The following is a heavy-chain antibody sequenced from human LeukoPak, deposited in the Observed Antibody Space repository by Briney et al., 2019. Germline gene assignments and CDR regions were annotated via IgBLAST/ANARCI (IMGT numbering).Heavy chain of an antibody. CDR3: AKATGVGAIGPFGY. J-gene: IGHJ4*02. CDR2: ISAHGGNT. CDR1: GFTFDNYG. Sequence: GGSLRLSCAASGFTFDNYGMHWVRQAPGKGLEWVSHISAHGGNTYFADSVKGRFTISRDNNKNSLYLQMDSLRTEDTAFYYCAKATGVGAIGPFGYWGQGTLVTVSS. D-gene: IGHD1-26*01. V-gene: IGHV3-43*02.